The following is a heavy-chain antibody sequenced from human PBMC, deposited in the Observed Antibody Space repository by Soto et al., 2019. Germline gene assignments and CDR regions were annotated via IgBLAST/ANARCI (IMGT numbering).Heavy chain of an antibody. CDR3: ARCGYYDSSDAFDI. J-gene: IGHJ3*02. CDR1: GGSFSGYY. Sequence: PTETRSLTCAVYGGSFSGYYGSWIRQPPGKGLEWIGEINHSGSTNYNPSLKSRVTISVDTSKNQFSLKLSSVTAADTAVYYCARCGYYDSSDAFDIWGQGTMVTVSS. CDR2: INHSGST. V-gene: IGHV4-34*01. D-gene: IGHD3-22*01.